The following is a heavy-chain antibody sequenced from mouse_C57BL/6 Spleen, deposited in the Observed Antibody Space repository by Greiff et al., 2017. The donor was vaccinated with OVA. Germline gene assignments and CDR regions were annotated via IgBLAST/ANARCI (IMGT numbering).Heavy chain of an antibody. CDR1: GYTFTSYW. CDR3: ARFITTVVATRGFDY. Sequence: QVQLQQPGAELVKPGASVKMSCKASGYTFTSYWITWVKQRPGQGLEWIGDIYPGSGSTNYNEKFKSKATLTVDTSSSTAYMQLSSLTSEDSAVYYCARFITTVVATRGFDYWGQGTTLTVSS. V-gene: IGHV1-55*01. J-gene: IGHJ2*01. D-gene: IGHD1-1*01. CDR2: IYPGSGST.